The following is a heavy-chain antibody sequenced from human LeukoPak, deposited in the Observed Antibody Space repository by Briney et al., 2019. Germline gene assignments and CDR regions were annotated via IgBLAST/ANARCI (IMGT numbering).Heavy chain of an antibody. Sequence: GGSLSLSCAASGFTFDDYGMHWVRQAPGKGLEWVAVISYDGSTKYYADSVKGRFTISRDNSKNTLYLQMNSLRAEDTAVYYCPKGTSYCGGDCYPDYWGQGTLVTVSS. J-gene: IGHJ4*02. D-gene: IGHD2-21*02. CDR3: PKGTSYCGGDCYPDY. CDR2: ISYDGSTK. CDR1: GFTFDDYG. V-gene: IGHV3-30*18.